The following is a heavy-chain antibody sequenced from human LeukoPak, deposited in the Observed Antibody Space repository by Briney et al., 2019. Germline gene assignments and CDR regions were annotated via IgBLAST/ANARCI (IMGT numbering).Heavy chain of an antibody. D-gene: IGHD5-24*01. Sequence: PSETLSLTCAVSGASISSSNYYWGWVRQSPGKGLEWIGNIYSSGNTYYNASLRSRVTTYIDTSKNQFSLKLSSVTAADTAKYYCAKSNGYSLTWSWG. J-gene: IGHJ5*01. V-gene: IGHV4-39*01. CDR1: GASISSSNYY. CDR2: IYSSGNT. CDR3: AKSNGYSLTWS.